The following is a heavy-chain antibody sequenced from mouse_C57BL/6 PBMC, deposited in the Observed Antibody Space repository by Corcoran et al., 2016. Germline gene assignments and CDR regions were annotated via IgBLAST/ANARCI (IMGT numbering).Heavy chain of an antibody. CDR3: ARTTTVVWEDY. CDR1: GYTFTTYG. J-gene: IGHJ4*01. CDR2: INNYSGVP. V-gene: IGHV9-3*01. D-gene: IGHD1-1*01. Sequence: QIKLVQSGPELKKPGATVKISCKASGYTFTTYGMSWVKQAPGKGLKWMGWINNYSGVPTYADDFKGRFAFSLETSASTAYLQINNLKNEDTATYFCARTTTVVWEDYWGQGTSVTVSS.